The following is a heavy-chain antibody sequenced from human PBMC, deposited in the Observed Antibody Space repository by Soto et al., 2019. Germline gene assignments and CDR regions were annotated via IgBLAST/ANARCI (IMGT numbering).Heavy chain of an antibody. V-gene: IGHV3-30*18. CDR1: GFTFSSYG. CDR2: ISYDGSNK. D-gene: IGHD3-22*01. J-gene: IGHJ4*02. CDR3: AKVGSSGYYYVY. Sequence: GGSLRLSCAASGFTFSSYGMHWVRQAPGKGLEWVAVISYDGSNKYYADSMKGRFTISRDNSKNTLYLQMNSLRAEDTAVYYCAKVGSSGYYYVYWGQGTLVTVSS.